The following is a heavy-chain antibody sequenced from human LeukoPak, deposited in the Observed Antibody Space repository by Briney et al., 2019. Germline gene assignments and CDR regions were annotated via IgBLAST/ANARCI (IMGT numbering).Heavy chain of an antibody. D-gene: IGHD2-2*01. CDR1: GGTFSSYA. Sequence: ASVKVSCKASGGTFSSYAISWVRQAPGQGLEWMGWISAYNGNTNYAQKLQGRVTMTTDTSTSTAYMELRSLRSDDTAVYYCARECSSTSCYVLRAFDIWGQGTMVTVSS. CDR3: ARECSSTSCYVLRAFDI. V-gene: IGHV1-18*01. J-gene: IGHJ3*02. CDR2: ISAYNGNT.